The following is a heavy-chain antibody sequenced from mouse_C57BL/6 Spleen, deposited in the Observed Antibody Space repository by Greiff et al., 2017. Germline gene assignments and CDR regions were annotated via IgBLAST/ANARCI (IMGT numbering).Heavy chain of an antibody. CDR3: ARSGGNSPFDY. D-gene: IGHD2-1*01. Sequence: EVQLQQSGPELVKPGASVKISCKASGYTFTDYYMNWVKQSHGKSLEWIGDINPNNGGTSYNQKFKGKATLTVDKSSSTAYMELRSLTSEDSAVYYCARSGGNSPFDYWGQGTTLTVSS. CDR1: GYTFTDYY. J-gene: IGHJ2*01. CDR2: INPNNGGT. V-gene: IGHV1-26*01.